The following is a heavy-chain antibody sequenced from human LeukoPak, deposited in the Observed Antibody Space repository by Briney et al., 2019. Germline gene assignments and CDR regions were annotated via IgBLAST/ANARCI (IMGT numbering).Heavy chain of an antibody. Sequence: GGSLRRSCAASGFTFEDNGMSWVRQAPGKGLEWVSGLNWNGGSTGYADSVKGRFTISRDNARNSLYLQMNSLRTEDTALYYCATHSYYYGSGSYPHYLDYWGQGTLVTVSA. CDR1: GFTFEDNG. J-gene: IGHJ4*02. CDR2: LNWNGGST. CDR3: ATHSYYYGSGSYPHYLDY. D-gene: IGHD3-10*01. V-gene: IGHV3-20*04.